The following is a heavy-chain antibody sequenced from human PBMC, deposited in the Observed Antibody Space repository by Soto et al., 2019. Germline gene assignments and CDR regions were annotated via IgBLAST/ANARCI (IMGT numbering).Heavy chain of an antibody. Sequence: SETLSLTCAVSGGSISSSSYYWGWIRQPPGKGLEWIGSIYYSGSTYYNPSLKSRVTISVDTSKNQFSLKLSSVTAADTAVYYCARHFPFSGYESPFDYWGQGTLLTVSS. CDR3: ARHFPFSGYESPFDY. V-gene: IGHV4-39*01. J-gene: IGHJ4*02. CDR1: GGSISSSSYY. CDR2: IYYSGST. D-gene: IGHD5-12*01.